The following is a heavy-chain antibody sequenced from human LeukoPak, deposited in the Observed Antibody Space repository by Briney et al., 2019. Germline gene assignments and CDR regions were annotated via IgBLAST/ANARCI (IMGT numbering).Heavy chain of an antibody. D-gene: IGHD3-10*01. Sequence: RASVKVSCKASGYTFTGYYMHWVRQAPGQGLEWMGWINPNSGGTNYAQKFQGWVTMTRDTSISTAHMELSRLRSDDTAVYYCARCITQDYGMDVWGQGTTVTVSS. CDR1: GYTFTGYY. J-gene: IGHJ6*02. CDR2: INPNSGGT. V-gene: IGHV1-2*04. CDR3: ARCITQDYGMDV.